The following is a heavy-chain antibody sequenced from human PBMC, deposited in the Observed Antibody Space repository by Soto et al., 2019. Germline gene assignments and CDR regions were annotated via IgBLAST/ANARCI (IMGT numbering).Heavy chain of an antibody. J-gene: IGHJ6*02. D-gene: IGHD3-3*01. CDR1: GGAISPGDYY. V-gene: IGHV4-30-4*08. CDR3: ARIRFLEWLLDV. Sequence: PAETLSVPCTLSGGAISPGDYYWRWLRQPPGKGLEWIGYIYYSGSTYYNPSLKSRVTISVDTSKNQFSLKLSSVTAADTAVYYCARIRFLEWLLDVWGQGTTVTVSS. CDR2: IYYSGST.